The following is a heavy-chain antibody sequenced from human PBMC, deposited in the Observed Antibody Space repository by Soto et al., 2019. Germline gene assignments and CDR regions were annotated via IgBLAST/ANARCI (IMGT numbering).Heavy chain of an antibody. CDR1: GGSISSYY. D-gene: IGHD2-2*01. CDR3: ARDQRYCSSTSCYGWFDP. Sequence: TLSLTCTVSGGSISSYYWSWIRQPPGKGLEWIGYIYYSGSTNYNPSLKSRVTISVDTSKNQFSLKLSSVTAADTAVYYCARDQRYCSSTSCYGWFDPWGQGTLVTVSS. V-gene: IGHV4-59*01. J-gene: IGHJ5*02. CDR2: IYYSGST.